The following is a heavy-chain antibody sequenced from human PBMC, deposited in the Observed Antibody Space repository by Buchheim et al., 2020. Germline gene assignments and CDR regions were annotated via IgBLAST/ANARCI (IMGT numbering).Heavy chain of an antibody. CDR3: ARVPGNKLPGRMDV. J-gene: IGHJ6*02. V-gene: IGHV1-18*04. D-gene: IGHD1-26*01. CDR2: ISAYSGNT. CDR1: AYTFTSYG. Sequence: QVQLVQSGAEVEKPGASVRVSCKAAAYTFTSYGFSWVRQAPGQGLEWMGWISAYSGNTHYAQKLEGRVTMTRDTYTGTVYMELRSLRSDDTAVYYCARVPGNKLPGRMDVWGQGTT.